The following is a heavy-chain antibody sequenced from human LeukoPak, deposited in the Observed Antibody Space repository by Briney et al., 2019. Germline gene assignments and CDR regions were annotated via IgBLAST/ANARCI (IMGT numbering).Heavy chain of an antibody. V-gene: IGHV1-18*01. D-gene: IGHD3-10*01. CDR3: AREGYYGSGIDYYYGMDV. CDR2: INPNSGGT. CDR1: GGTFSSYA. Sequence: ASVKVSCKASGGTFSSYAISWVRQAPGQGLEWMGWINPNSGGTNYAQKFQGRVTMTTDTSTSTAYMELRSLRSDDTAVYYCAREGYYGSGIDYYYGMDVWGQGTKVTVSS. J-gene: IGHJ6*02.